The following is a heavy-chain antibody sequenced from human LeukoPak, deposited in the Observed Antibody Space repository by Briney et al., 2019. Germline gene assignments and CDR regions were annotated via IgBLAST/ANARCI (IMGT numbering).Heavy chain of an antibody. J-gene: IGHJ3*02. CDR2: IYSGGST. V-gene: IGHV3-53*01. CDR1: GFTVSSNY. Sequence: PGGSLRLSCAASGFTVSSNYMSWVRQAPGKGLEWVSVIYSGGSTYFADSVKGRFTISRDNSKNTLYLQMNSLRAEDTAVYYCARGPKDDAFDIWGQGTMVTVSS. CDR3: ARGPKDDAFDI.